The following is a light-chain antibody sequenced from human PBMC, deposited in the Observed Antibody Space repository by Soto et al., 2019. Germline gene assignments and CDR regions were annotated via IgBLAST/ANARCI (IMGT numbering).Light chain of an antibody. J-gene: IGLJ2*01. CDR2: YDS. V-gene: IGLV3-21*04. CDR1: NIGSKS. CDR3: QVWDSSSDQYVV. Sequence: SYELTQPPSVSVAPGKTARITCGGNNIGSKSVHWYQQKPGQAPVLVIYYDSDRPSGIPERFSGSNSGNTATLTISRVEAGDEADYYCQVWDSSSDQYVVLGGGTKLTVL.